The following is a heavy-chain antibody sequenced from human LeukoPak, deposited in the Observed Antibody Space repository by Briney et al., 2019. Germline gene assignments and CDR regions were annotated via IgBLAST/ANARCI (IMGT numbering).Heavy chain of an antibody. J-gene: IGHJ4*02. CDR2: IYSGGST. CDR3: AGVSFSSGWYRDY. V-gene: IGHV3-53*01. D-gene: IGHD6-19*01. CDR1: GFTDY. Sequence: GGSLRLSGAASGFTDYMTLVRPAPGKGLEWVSVIYSGGSTYYAASVKGRFSVSRDNSKNTVYLQMNSLRAEDTAVYYCAGVSFSSGWYRDYWGQGTLVTVSS.